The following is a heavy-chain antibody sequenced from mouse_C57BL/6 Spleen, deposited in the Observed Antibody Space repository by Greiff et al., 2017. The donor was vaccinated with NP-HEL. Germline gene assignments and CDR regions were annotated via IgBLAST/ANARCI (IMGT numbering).Heavy chain of an antibody. CDR2: INPNNGGT. Sequence: EVQLQESGPELVKPGASVKIPCKASGYTFTDYNMDWVKQSHGKSLEWIGDINPNNGGTIYNQKFKGKATLTVDKSSSTAYMELRSLTSEDTAVYYCARKGPYSNFWYFDVWGTGTTVTVSS. CDR1: GYTFTDYN. V-gene: IGHV1-18*01. J-gene: IGHJ1*03. CDR3: ARKGPYSNFWYFDV. D-gene: IGHD2-5*01.